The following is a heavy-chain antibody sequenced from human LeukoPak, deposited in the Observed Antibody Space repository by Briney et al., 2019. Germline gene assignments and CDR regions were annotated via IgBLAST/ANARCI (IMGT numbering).Heavy chain of an antibody. V-gene: IGHV4-38-2*02. CDR1: GYSISSGYY. CDR2: IYHSGST. CDR3: ARDIRDSSSWYGYFDY. J-gene: IGHJ4*02. D-gene: IGHD6-13*01. Sequence: SETLSLTCAVSGYSISSGYYWGWIRQPPGKGLEWIGSIYHSGSTYYNPSLKSRVTISVDTSKNQFSLKLSSVTAADTAVYYCARDIRDSSSWYGYFDYWGQGTLVTVSS.